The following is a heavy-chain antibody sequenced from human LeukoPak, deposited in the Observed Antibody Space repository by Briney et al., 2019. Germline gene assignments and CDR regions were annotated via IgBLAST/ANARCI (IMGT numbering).Heavy chain of an antibody. V-gene: IGHV1-69*05. CDR1: GGTFSSYA. CDR2: IIPIFGTA. Sequence: ASVKVSCKASGGTFSSYAISWVRQAPGQGLEWMGRIIPIFGTANYAQKFQGRVTITTDESTSTAYMELSSLRSEDTAEYYCARTDLELGDFDYWGQGTLVTVSS. D-gene: IGHD1-7*01. J-gene: IGHJ4*02. CDR3: ARTDLELGDFDY.